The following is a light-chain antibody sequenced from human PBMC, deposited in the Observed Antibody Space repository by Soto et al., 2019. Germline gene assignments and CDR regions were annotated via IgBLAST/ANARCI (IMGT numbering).Light chain of an antibody. CDR2: DAS. CDR3: QHYRAWT. CDR1: QSISSW. Sequence: DIQMTQSPSTLSASVGDRVTITCRASQSISSWLAWYQQKPGKAPKLLIYDASSLESGVPSRFSGSGSGTEFTLTITSLQPDDFATYYCQHYRAWTFGQGTKVDIK. V-gene: IGKV1-5*01. J-gene: IGKJ1*01.